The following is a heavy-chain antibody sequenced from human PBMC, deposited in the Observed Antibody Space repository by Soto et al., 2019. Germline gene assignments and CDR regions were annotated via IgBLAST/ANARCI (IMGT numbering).Heavy chain of an antibody. Sequence: PGGSLRLSCAASGFTFSSYEMNWVRQAPGKGLEWVSYISSSGSTIYYADSVKGRFTISRDNAKNSLYLQMNSLRAEDTAVYYCARALAVYYSNYAYYFDYCGQGTLVTVSS. CDR2: ISSSGSTI. D-gene: IGHD4-4*01. CDR3: ARALAVYYSNYAYYFDY. J-gene: IGHJ4*02. CDR1: GFTFSSYE. V-gene: IGHV3-48*03.